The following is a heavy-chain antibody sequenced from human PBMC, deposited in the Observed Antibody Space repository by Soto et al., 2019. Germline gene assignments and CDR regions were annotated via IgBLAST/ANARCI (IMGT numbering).Heavy chain of an antibody. V-gene: IGHV4-31*03. Sequence: QVQLQESGPGLVKPSQTLSLTCTVSGGSISSDTYYWSWIRQPPGKALEWIGYIYYGGNTYYNPSLKRRVTISVDTSKIQFSLKLSSVTAADTAVYYCARDRYTGGDAFDIWGQGTMVTVSS. J-gene: IGHJ3*02. D-gene: IGHD3-16*02. CDR1: GGSISSDTYY. CDR3: ARDRYTGGDAFDI. CDR2: IYYGGNT.